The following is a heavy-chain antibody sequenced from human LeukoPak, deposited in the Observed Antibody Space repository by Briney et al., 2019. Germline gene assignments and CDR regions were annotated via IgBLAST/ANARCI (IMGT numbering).Heavy chain of an antibody. J-gene: IGHJ4*02. CDR3: ARAGASNEFDY. V-gene: IGHV3-23*01. Sequence: GGSLRLSCTASGFTFSSSGFTFSSYAMSWVRQAPGKGLEWVSGISGSGGTTYYADSVKGRFTISRDNSKNTLYLQMSSLRVEDTAVYYCARAGASNEFDYWGQGTLVTVSS. CDR2: ISGSGGTT. CDR1: GFTFSSSGFTFSSYA. D-gene: IGHD2-8*01.